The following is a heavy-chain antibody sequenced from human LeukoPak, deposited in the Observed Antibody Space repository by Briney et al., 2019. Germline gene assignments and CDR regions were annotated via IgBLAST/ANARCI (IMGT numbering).Heavy chain of an antibody. CDR2: IYSGGST. CDR3: ARYSGSSQPYFDY. Sequence: GGSLRLSCAASGFTVSSNHMSWVRQAPGKGLEWVSVIYSGGSTYYADSVKGRFTISRDNSKNTLYLQMNSLRAEDTAVYYCARYSGSSQPYFDYWGQGTLVTVSS. CDR1: GFTVSSNH. V-gene: IGHV3-53*01. J-gene: IGHJ4*02. D-gene: IGHD1-26*01.